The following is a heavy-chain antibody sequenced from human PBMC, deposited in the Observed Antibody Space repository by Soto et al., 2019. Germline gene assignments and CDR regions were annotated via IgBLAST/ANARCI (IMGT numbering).Heavy chain of an antibody. CDR2: ISGSGGST. J-gene: IGHJ4*02. Sequence: PGGSLRLSCAASGFTFSSYAMSWVRQAPGKGLEWVSAISGSGGSTYYADSVKGRFTISRDNSKNTLYLQMNSLRAEDTAVYYCANFKNRMLLFDYWGQGTLVTVSS. V-gene: IGHV3-23*01. D-gene: IGHD2-15*01. CDR3: ANFKNRMLLFDY. CDR1: GFTFSSYA.